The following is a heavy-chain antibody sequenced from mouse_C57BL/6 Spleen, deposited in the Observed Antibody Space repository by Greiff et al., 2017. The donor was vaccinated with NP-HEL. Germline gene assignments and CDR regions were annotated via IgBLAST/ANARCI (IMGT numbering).Heavy chain of an antibody. D-gene: IGHD2-1*01. J-gene: IGHJ4*01. CDR3: ARTPFYYGKGAMDY. CDR1: GYTFTDYY. V-gene: IGHV1-26*01. Sequence: EVQLQQSGPELVKPGASVKISCKASGYTFTDYYMNWVKQSHGKSLEWIGDINPNNGGTSYNQKFKGKATLTVDKSSSTAYMELRSLTSEDSAVYYCARTPFYYGKGAMDYWGQGTSVTVSS. CDR2: INPNNGGT.